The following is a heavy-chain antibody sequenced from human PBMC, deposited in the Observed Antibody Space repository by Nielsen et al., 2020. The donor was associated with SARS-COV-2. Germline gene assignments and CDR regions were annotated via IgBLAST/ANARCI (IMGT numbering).Heavy chain of an antibody. V-gene: IGHV7-4-1*02. Sequence: ASVKVSCKASGYTFTNYGISWVRQAPGQGLEWMGWINTNTGNPTYAQGFTGRFVFSLDTSVSTAYLQISSLKAEDTAVYYCARDQDGSGWFTYYYYYGMDVWGQGTTVTVSS. CDR2: INTNTGNP. CDR1: GYTFTNYG. CDR3: ARDQDGSGWFTYYYYYGMDV. J-gene: IGHJ6*02. D-gene: IGHD6-19*01.